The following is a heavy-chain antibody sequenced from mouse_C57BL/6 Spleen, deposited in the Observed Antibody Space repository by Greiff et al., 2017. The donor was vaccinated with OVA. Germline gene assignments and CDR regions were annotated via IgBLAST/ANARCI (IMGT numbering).Heavy chain of an antibody. CDR2: INPNNGGT. Sequence: VQLQQSGPELVKPGASVKMSCKASGYTFTDYNMHWVKQSHGKSLEWIGYINPNNGGTSYNQKFKGQATLPVNKFSSTDYMRLRSLKSEDSAVYYCARGGSTMVTTKAMDYWGQGTSVTVSS. D-gene: IGHD2-2*01. J-gene: IGHJ4*01. CDR3: ARGGSTMVTTKAMDY. V-gene: IGHV1-22*01. CDR1: GYTFTDYN.